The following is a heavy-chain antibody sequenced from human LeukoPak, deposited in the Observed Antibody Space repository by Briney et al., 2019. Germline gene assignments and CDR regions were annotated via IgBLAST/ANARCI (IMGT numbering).Heavy chain of an antibody. V-gene: IGHV3-74*01. J-gene: IGHJ4*02. Sequence: GGSLRLSCAASGFTFSSYWMHWVRQAPGKGPVWVSRINTEGSDTTYADSVKRRFTISRDNAKNTLYLQMNSLRAEDTAVYYCAKEFSSSSGRYFDYWGQGSLVTVSS. CDR2: INTEGSDT. CDR3: AKEFSSSSGRYFDY. D-gene: IGHD6-6*01. CDR1: GFTFSSYW.